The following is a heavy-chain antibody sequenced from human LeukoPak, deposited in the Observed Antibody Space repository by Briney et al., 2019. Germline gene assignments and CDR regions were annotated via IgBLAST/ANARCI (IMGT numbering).Heavy chain of an antibody. CDR2: LSGSGAFT. J-gene: IGHJ4*02. CDR1: GFTFSSYS. V-gene: IGHV3-21*05. D-gene: IGHD6-19*01. CDR3: AREKGGLVPFDY. Sequence: GGSLRLSCAASGFTFSSYSMTWIRQAPGKGLEWVSYLSGSGAFTFYADSVKGRFTISRDNAKNTFYLQMNNLSAGDTAVYYCAREKGGLVPFDYWGQGTLVTVSS.